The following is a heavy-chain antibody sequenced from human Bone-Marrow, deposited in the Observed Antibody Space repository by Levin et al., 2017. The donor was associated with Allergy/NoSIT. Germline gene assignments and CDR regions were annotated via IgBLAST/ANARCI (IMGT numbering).Heavy chain of an antibody. Sequence: PGGSLRLSCAASGFTFSSYSMNWVRQAPGKGLEWVSSISSSSSYIYYADSVKGRFTISRDNAKNSLYLQMNSLRAEDTAVYYCAREELRAYSSSLYYYGSGPRGDFDYWGQGTLVTVSS. V-gene: IGHV3-21*01. CDR2: ISSSSSYI. D-gene: IGHD3-10*01. CDR1: GFTFSSYS. CDR3: AREELRAYSSSLYYYGSGPRGDFDY. J-gene: IGHJ4*02.